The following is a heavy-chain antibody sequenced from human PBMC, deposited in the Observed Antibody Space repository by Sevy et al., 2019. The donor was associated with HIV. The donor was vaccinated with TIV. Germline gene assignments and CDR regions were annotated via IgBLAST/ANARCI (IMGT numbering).Heavy chain of an antibody. CDR3: AREIPDYVSGYYSVDAFDI. D-gene: IGHD3-22*01. CDR2: IISKFGTT. J-gene: IGHJ3*02. V-gene: IGHV1-69*13. CDR1: GGSLSNFP. Sequence: ASVKVSCKASGGSLSNFPVSWVRQAPGQGLEWMGMIISKFGTTDYAQKFQDRVTITADESTTTAYMELTSLRSEDTAVYCCAREIPDYVSGYYSVDAFDIWGQGTKVTVSS.